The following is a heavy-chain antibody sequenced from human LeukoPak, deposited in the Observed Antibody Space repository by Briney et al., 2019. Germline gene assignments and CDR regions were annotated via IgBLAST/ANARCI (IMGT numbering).Heavy chain of an antibody. J-gene: IGHJ4*02. CDR2: IGIDSGNT. V-gene: IGHV3-48*01. Sequence: GGSLRLSCATSGFTFSDYSMNWVRQAPGKGLEWISYIGIDSGNTNYADSVKGRFTISGDKAKNSLYLQMNSLRAEDTAVYYCAKLYSSSPEYYWGQGTLVTVSS. CDR3: AKLYSSSPEYY. CDR1: GFTFSDYS. D-gene: IGHD6-13*01.